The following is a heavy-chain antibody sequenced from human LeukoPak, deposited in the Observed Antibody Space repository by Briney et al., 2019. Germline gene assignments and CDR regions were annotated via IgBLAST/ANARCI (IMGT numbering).Heavy chain of an antibody. CDR1: ELTFSTYR. CDR3: ARAYGSGSFYKGSDY. J-gene: IGHJ4*02. Sequence: SGGSLRLSCAASELTFSTYRMNWVRQAPGKGLKSVSSISSGSSYIYSADSVSGRFTISRDNAKNSLYLQMNSLRAEDTAVYYCARAYGSGSFYKGSDYWGQGTLVTVSS. V-gene: IGHV3-21*01. CDR2: ISSGSSYI. D-gene: IGHD3-10*01.